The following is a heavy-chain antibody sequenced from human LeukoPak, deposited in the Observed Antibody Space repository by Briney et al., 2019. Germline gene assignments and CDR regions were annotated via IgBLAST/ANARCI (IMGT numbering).Heavy chain of an antibody. D-gene: IGHD3-10*01. V-gene: IGHV4-34*01. CDR1: GGSFSGYY. Sequence: SETLSLTCAVYGGSFSGYYWSWIRQPPGKGLEWIGEINHSGSTNYNPSLKSRVTISVDTSKNQFSLKLSSVTAADTAVYYCARFGELLPRGDYWGQGTLSPSPQ. J-gene: IGHJ4*02. CDR2: INHSGST. CDR3: ARFGELLPRGDY.